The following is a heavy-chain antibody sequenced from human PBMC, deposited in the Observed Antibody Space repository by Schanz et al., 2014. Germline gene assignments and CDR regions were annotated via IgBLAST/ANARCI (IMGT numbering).Heavy chain of an antibody. CDR3: ARDAVALVPEYFMDV. Sequence: QVQLVESGGGVVQPGRSLRLSCAASGFTFSRYGMHWVRQAPGKGLEWVAATRYDGNNKYYVDSVKGRFTISRDNSMNTLHLQMDGLRVEDTAVYYCARDAVALVPEYFMDVWGKGTPVTVSS. CDR2: TRYDGNNK. J-gene: IGHJ6*03. D-gene: IGHD2-15*01. V-gene: IGHV3-33*01. CDR1: GFTFSRYG.